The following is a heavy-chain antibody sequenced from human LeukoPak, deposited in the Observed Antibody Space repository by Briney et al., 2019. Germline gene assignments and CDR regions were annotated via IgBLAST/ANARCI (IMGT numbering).Heavy chain of an antibody. CDR3: AKQLEDIVVVPAAGDAFDI. D-gene: IGHD2-2*01. V-gene: IGHV3-23*01. CDR1: GFTFSSYW. CDR2: ISGSGGST. J-gene: IGHJ3*02. Sequence: GGSLRLSCAASGFTFSSYWMSWVRQAPGKGLEWVSAISGSGGSTYYADSVKGRFTISRDNSKNTLYLQMNSLRAEDTAVYYCAKQLEDIVVVPAAGDAFDIWGQGTMVTVSS.